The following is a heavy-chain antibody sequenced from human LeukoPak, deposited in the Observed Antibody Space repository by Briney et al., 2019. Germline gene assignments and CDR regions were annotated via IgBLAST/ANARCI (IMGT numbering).Heavy chain of an antibody. CDR2: FEPDNGET. D-gene: IGHD2-15*01. CDR3: ATSSCGWDFFDY. CDR1: GYTLTDLS. V-gene: IGHV1-24*01. J-gene: IGHJ4*02. Sequence: ASVKVSCKVSGYTLTDLSMHWVRQAPGKGLEWMGGFEPDNGETIYAQKFQGRVTMTEDTSTDTAYMEVSSLRSEDTAVYYCATSSCGWDFFDYWGQGTLVTVPS.